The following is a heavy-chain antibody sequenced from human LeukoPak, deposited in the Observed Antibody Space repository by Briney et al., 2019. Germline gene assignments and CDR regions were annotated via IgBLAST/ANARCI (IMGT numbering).Heavy chain of an antibody. CDR1: GYSISSGYY. D-gene: IGHD3-22*01. J-gene: IGHJ4*02. V-gene: IGHV4-38-2*02. CDR2: IYHSGST. Sequence: SETLSLTCTVSGYSISSGYYWGWIRQPPGKGLEWIGSIYHSGSTYYNPSLKSRVTISVDTSKNQFSLKLSSVTAADTAVYYCARVSYDSSGYYYYPAKTYYFDYWGQGTLVTVSS. CDR3: ARVSYDSSGYYYYPAKTYYFDY.